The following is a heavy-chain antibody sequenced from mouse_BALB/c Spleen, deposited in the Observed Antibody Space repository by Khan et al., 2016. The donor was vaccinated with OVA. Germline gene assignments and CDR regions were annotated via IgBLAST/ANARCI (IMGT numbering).Heavy chain of an antibody. J-gene: IGHJ1*01. CDR2: IHPGGGFT. V-gene: IGHV1-63*01. D-gene: IGHD3-1*01. CDR3: ARWATWYFDV. CDR1: GYTFTNYW. Sequence: QVQLQQSGPELVRPGTSVKISCKASGYTFTNYWLGWLKQRPGHGLDWIGDIHPGGGFTNYNEKFKGKAALTADTSSTPAYMQFSSLTSEDSAVYFCARWATWYFDVWGAGTTVTVSS.